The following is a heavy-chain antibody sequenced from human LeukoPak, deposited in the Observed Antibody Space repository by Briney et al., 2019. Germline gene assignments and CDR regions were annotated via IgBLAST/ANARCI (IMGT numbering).Heavy chain of an antibody. Sequence: GGSLRLSCAASGFTFDNAWMSWVRQAPGKGLEWVGRIESKTDGGTTNYAAPAKGRFTISRDDSENTLYLQMNSLKTEDTAVYYCTTPFYSGSGSYYNAFDIWGQGTVVTVSS. CDR2: IESKTDGGTT. V-gene: IGHV3-15*04. D-gene: IGHD3-10*01. CDR3: TTPFYSGSGSYYNAFDI. J-gene: IGHJ3*02. CDR1: GFTFDNAW.